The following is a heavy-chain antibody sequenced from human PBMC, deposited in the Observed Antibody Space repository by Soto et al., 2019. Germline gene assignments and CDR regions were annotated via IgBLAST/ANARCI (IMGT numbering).Heavy chain of an antibody. D-gene: IGHD3-22*01. CDR2: VYYTGST. Sequence: PLETLSLTSTVSGGSLSTYYWTWVPQSPGKEPECIGYVYYTGSTNYNPSLKIRVTISVDRSKNQFSLKLTSANAADTAVYYCARGRTVRNYADDSSDYFYFFDYWGQGTQVTVSS. V-gene: IGHV4-59*01. J-gene: IGHJ4*02. CDR3: ARGRTVRNYADDSSDYFYFFDY. CDR1: GGSLSTYY.